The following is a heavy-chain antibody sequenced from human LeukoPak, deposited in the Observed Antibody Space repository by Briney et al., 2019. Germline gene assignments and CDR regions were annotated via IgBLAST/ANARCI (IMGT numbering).Heavy chain of an antibody. D-gene: IGHD4-17*01. Sequence: PGRSLRLSCAASGFTFDDYAMHWVRQAPGKGLEWVSGISWNSGSIGYADSVKGRFTISRDNAKNSLYLQMNSLRAEDTALYYCAKDESVYGDYFDYWGQGTLVTVSS. CDR3: AKDESVYGDYFDY. CDR2: ISWNSGSI. V-gene: IGHV3-9*01. CDR1: GFTFDDYA. J-gene: IGHJ4*02.